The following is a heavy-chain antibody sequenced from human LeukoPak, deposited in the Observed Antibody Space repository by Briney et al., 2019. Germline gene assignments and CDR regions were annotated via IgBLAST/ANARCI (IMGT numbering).Heavy chain of an antibody. CDR1: GAVRAYY. J-gene: IGHJ6*03. Sequence: SETLSLTCTFSGAVRAYYWSWIRQPPGKGLEWIGYIYTSGSTNHNPSLKSPVTISADTSKNRFSLKLSSVTAADTAVYYCARRTYYYYMDVWGKGTTVIVSS. CDR2: IYTSGST. V-gene: IGHV4-4*09. CDR3: ARRTYYYYMDV.